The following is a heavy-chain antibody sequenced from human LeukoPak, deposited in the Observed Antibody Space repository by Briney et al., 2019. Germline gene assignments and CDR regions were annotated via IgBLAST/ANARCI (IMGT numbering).Heavy chain of an antibody. CDR3: ANTFDSSGYPYYYYYMDV. J-gene: IGHJ6*03. D-gene: IGHD3-22*01. CDR1: GFTFSSYG. Sequence: GGSLRLSCEASGFTFSSYGMHWVRQAPGKGLEWVAFIRYDGSNKYYADSVKGRFTISRDNSKNTLYLQMNSLRAEDTAVYYCANTFDSSGYPYYYYYMDVWGKGTTVTVSS. V-gene: IGHV3-30*02. CDR2: IRYDGSNK.